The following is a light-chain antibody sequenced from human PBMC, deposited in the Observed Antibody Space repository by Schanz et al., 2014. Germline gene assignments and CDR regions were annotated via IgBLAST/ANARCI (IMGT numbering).Light chain of an antibody. CDR1: SSDVGAYNY. V-gene: IGLV2-14*01. J-gene: IGLJ1*01. CDR3: SSYTSSTTPFV. CDR2: DVS. Sequence: QSALTQPASVSGSLGQSITISCTGTSSDVGAYNYVSWYQQHPGKAPKLMISDVSNRPSGVSNRFSGSKSGNTASLTISGLQAEDEADYYCSSYTSSTTPFVFGTGTKLTVL.